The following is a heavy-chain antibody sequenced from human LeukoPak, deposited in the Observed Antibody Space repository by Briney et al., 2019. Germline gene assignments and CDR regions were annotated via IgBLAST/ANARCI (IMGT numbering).Heavy chain of an antibody. CDR2: MNPNSGNT. CDR3: ARGGGSWFDP. J-gene: IGHJ5*02. CDR1: GGTFSSYA. Sequence: ASVKVSCKASGGTFSSYAISWVRQAPGQGLEWMGWMNPNSGNTGYAQKFQGRVTMTRNTSISTAYMELSSLRSEDTAVYYCARGGGSWFDPWGQGTLVTVSS. V-gene: IGHV1-8*02. D-gene: IGHD3-16*01.